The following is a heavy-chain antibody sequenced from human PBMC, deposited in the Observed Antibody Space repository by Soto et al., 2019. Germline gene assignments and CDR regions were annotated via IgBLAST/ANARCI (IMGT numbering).Heavy chain of an antibody. J-gene: IGHJ1*01. D-gene: IGHD1-26*01. V-gene: IGHV4-59*11. CDR3: ARHDRIAKPKKATGL. CDR1: GGSIIVLY. Sequence: SETLALTCTVSGGSIIVLYWSWIRQPPGKGLEWIGDIFYAGTTLYTPSLKSRVTISVDTSKNQFSLKLSSVTAADTAVYYCARHDRIAKPKKATGLRGQATIVTV. CDR2: IFYAGTT.